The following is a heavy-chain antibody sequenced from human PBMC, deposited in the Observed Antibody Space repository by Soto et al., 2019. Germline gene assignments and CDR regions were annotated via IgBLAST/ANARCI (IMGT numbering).Heavy chain of an antibody. Sequence: GGSLRLSCAASGFTFSSYAMSWVRQAPGKGLEWVSAISGSGGSTYYADSVKGRFTISRDNSKNTLYLQMNSLRAEDTAVYYCAKAGPYYYDSSGYYSYNFFDYWGQGTLVTAPQ. D-gene: IGHD3-22*01. CDR1: GFTFSSYA. J-gene: IGHJ4*02. CDR2: ISGSGGST. V-gene: IGHV3-23*01. CDR3: AKAGPYYYDSSGYYSYNFFDY.